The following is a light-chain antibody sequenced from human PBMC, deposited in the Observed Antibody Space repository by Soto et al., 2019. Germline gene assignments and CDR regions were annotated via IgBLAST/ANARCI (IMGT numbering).Light chain of an antibody. Sequence: EIVLTQSPGTLSLSPGERATLSCRASQSVTSSYLAWYQQKPGQAPRLLIYGASNRATGIPDRFSGSGSGTAFTLTLSRLEPEDFAVYYCQQYARSPLTFGPGTKVDI. V-gene: IGKV3-20*01. CDR1: QSVTSSY. J-gene: IGKJ3*01. CDR3: QQYARSPLT. CDR2: GAS.